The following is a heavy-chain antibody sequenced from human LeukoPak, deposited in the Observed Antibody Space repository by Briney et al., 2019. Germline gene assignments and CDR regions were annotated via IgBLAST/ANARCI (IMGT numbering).Heavy chain of an antibody. CDR2: INCNSGDA. CDR3: ARSAGHCSNGICFTDYYMDG. Sequence: GASVQISCKASGYTFTEHYIYWVRQAPGQGLEWVGRINCNSGDANSAQKFQGRVTMTRDTSVSTASMDLSSVTSDDTASYFCARSAGHCSNGICFTDYYMDGWLRGSTATVSS. J-gene: IGHJ6*03. D-gene: IGHD2-8*01. CDR1: GYTFTEHY. V-gene: IGHV1-2*02.